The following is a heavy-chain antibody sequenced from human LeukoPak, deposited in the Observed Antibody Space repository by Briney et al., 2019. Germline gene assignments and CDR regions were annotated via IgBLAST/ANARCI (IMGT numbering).Heavy chain of an antibody. J-gene: IGHJ4*02. CDR3: ATGDAQQFGHGEYDRFDY. D-gene: IGHD2/OR15-2a*01. CDR1: GYTLTELS. Sequence: GASVKVSCTVSGYTLTELSMHWVRQAPGKGLEWMGGFDPEDGETIYAQKFQGRVTMTEDTSTDTAYMELSSLRSEDTAVYYCATGDAQQFGHGEYDRFDYWGQGTLVTVSS. V-gene: IGHV1-24*01. CDR2: FDPEDGET.